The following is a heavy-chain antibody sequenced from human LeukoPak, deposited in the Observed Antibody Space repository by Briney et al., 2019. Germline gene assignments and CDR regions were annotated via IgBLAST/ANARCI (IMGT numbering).Heavy chain of an antibody. CDR3: ARLEGYYYDSSGYFGSPNWFDP. CDR1: GGSISSYY. Sequence: SETLSLTCTVSGGSISSYYWSWIRQPPGKGLEWIGYIYYSGSTNYNPSLKSRVTISVDTSKNQFSLKLSSVTAADTAVYYCARLEGYYYDSSGYFGSPNWFDPWGQGTLVTVSS. V-gene: IGHV4-59*08. CDR2: IYYSGST. D-gene: IGHD3-22*01. J-gene: IGHJ5*02.